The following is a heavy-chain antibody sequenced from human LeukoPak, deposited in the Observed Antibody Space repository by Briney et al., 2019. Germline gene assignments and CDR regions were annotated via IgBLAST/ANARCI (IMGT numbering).Heavy chain of an antibody. D-gene: IGHD3-3*01. J-gene: IGHJ3*02. CDR2: IYPGDSDT. CDR3: ASPTPTYYDFWSGYPTTDAFDI. CDR1: GYSFTSYF. Sequence: GESLKISCKASGYSFTSYFIAWVRQMPGKGLEWMGIIYPGDSDTRYSPSFQGQVTISADKSISTAYLQWSSLKASDTAMYYCASPTPTYYDFWSGYPTTDAFDIWGQGTMVTVSS. V-gene: IGHV5-51*01.